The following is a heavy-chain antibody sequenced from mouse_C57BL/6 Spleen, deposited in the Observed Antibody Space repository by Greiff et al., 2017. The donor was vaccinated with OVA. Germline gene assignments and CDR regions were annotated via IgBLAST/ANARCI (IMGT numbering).Heavy chain of an antibody. CDR3: ARGDGSSYNYAMDY. V-gene: IGHV5-15*01. Sequence: DVKLVESGGGLVQPGGSLKLSCAASGFTFSDYGMAWVRPAPRKGPEWVAFISNLAYSLYYADTVTGRFPISRENAKNTLYLEMSSRRSEDTAMDYCARGDGSSYNYAMDYWGQGTSVTVSS. CDR1: GFTFSDYG. D-gene: IGHD1-1*01. CDR2: ISNLAYSL. J-gene: IGHJ4*01.